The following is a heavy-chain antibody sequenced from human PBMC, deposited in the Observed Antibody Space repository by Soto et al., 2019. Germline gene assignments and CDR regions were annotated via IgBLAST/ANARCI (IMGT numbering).Heavy chain of an antibody. V-gene: IGHV3-48*02. D-gene: IGHD5-18*01. CDR3: ASVRGHSYGYADY. CDR2: ISGSGSPI. J-gene: IGHJ4*02. CDR1: GFIFSPYS. Sequence: EVQLVESGGALVQPGGSLRLSCAASGFIFSPYSMNWVRQAPGKGLEWVAFISGSGSPIYYSDSVEGRFTISRDKAKNSLYLQMNSLRDEDTGVYYCASVRGHSYGYADYWGQGTQVTVSS.